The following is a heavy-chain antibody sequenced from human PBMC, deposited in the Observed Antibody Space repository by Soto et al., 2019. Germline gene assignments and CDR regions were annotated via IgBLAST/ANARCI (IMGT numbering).Heavy chain of an antibody. CDR1: GGSFSGYY. CDR3: ASLHLDYGDYVEYFDY. V-gene: IGHV4-34*01. Sequence: QVQLQQWGAGLLKPSETLSLTCAVYGGSFSGYYWSWIRQPPGKGLEWIGEINHSGSTNYNPSLKSRVTISVDTSKNQFSLKLSSVTAADTAVYYCASLHLDYGDYVEYFDYWGQGTLVTVSS. J-gene: IGHJ4*02. D-gene: IGHD4-17*01. CDR2: INHSGST.